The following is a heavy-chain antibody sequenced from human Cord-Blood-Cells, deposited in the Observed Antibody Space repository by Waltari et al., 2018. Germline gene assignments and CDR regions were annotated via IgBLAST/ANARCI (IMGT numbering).Heavy chain of an antibody. V-gene: IGHV4-34*01. CDR2: INHSGST. CDR3: ASLMTSCYGGCYYGMDV. D-gene: IGHD2-2*01. J-gene: IGHJ6*02. CDR1: GGSFSGYS. Sequence: QVQLQQWGAGLLKPSETLSLTCAVYGGSFSGYSWSWIRQPPGKGLEWIGEINHSGSTNYNPSLKSRVTISVDTSKNQFSLKLSSVTAADTAVYYCASLMTSCYGGCYYGMDVWGQGTTVTVSS.